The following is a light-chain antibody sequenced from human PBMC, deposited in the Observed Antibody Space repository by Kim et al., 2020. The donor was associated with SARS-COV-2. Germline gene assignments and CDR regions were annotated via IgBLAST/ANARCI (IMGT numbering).Light chain of an antibody. J-gene: IGKJ2*03. V-gene: IGKV4-1*01. CDR2: WAS. Sequence: RATLNCKSSQTVLYNSNNKNYLAWYQQKPGQAPKLLIYWASIRESGVSDRFSSSRSETDFTLTISSLQAEDVAVYYCQQYYSTPPSFGQGTKLEI. CDR1: QTVLYNSNNKNY. CDR3: QQYYSTPPS.